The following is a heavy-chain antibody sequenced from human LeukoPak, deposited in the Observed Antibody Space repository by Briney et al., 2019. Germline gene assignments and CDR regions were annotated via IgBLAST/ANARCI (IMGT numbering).Heavy chain of an antibody. J-gene: IGHJ4*02. V-gene: IGHV4-34*01. Sequence: SETLSLTCAVYGGSFSGYYWSWIRQPPGKGLEWIEEINHSGSTNYNPSLKSRVTISVDTSKNQFSLKLSSVTAADTAVYYCARGRMVTMIVVVTHYFDYWGQGTLVTVSS. CDR1: GGSFSGYY. D-gene: IGHD3-22*01. CDR3: ARGRMVTMIVVVTHYFDY. CDR2: INHSGST.